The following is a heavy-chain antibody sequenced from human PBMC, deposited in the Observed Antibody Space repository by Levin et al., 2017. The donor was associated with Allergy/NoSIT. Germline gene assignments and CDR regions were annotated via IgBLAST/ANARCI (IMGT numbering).Heavy chain of an antibody. CDR2: IRRSGDTK. CDR3: ARDRGTHYYDSNGYFLDY. J-gene: IGHJ4*02. Sequence: GGSLRLSCAASGFGLSYYSLNWVRQAPGKGLEWVSYIRRSGDTKYYSDSVKGRFTVSRDDAKNSLYLQMTNLRAEDTAVYYCARDRGTHYYDSNGYFLDYWGQGVLVTVSS. V-gene: IGHV3-48*01. D-gene: IGHD3-22*01. CDR1: GFGLSYYS.